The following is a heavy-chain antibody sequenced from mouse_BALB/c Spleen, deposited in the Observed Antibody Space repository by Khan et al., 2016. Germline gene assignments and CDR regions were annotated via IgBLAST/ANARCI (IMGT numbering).Heavy chain of an antibody. CDR2: IDPANGNT. D-gene: IGHD2-4*01. V-gene: IGHV14-3*02. J-gene: IGHJ3*01. Sequence: VQLQQSGAELVKPGASVKLSCTVSGFNIKDTYMHWVNQRPEQGLEWIGRIDPANGNTKYDPKFQDKATITADTSSNTAYLQLSSLTSEDTAVYYRSRGVYDYEFAYWGQGTLVTVSA. CDR1: GFNIKDTY. CDR3: SRGVYDYEFAY.